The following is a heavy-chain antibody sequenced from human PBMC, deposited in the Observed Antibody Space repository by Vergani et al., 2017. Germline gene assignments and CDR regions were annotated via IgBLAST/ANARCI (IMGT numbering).Heavy chain of an antibody. CDR2: INPNSGGT. D-gene: IGHD3-9*01. CDR3: ARGDDNLTGYYRNYYYYGMDV. Sequence: QVQLVQSGAEVKKPGASVKVSCKASGYTFTGYYMHWVRQAPGQGLEWMGWINPNSGGTNYAQKFQGRVTMTRDTSISTAYMELSRLRSDDTAVYYCARGDDNLTGYYRNYYYYGMDVWGQGTTVTVSS. J-gene: IGHJ6*02. CDR1: GYTFTGYY. V-gene: IGHV1-2*02.